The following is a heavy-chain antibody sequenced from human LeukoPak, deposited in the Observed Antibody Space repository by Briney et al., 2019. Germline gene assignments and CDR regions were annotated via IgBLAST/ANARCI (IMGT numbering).Heavy chain of an antibody. V-gene: IGHV1-69*01. CDR1: GGTFSSYA. J-gene: IGHJ3*02. Sequence: VKVSCKASGGTFSSYAISWVRQAPGQGLEWMGGIIPIFGTANYAQKFQGRVTITADESTSTAYMELSSLRSEDTAVYYCARGSEMATISTAFDIWGQGTMVTVSS. CDR3: ARGSEMATISTAFDI. D-gene: IGHD5-24*01. CDR2: IIPIFGTA.